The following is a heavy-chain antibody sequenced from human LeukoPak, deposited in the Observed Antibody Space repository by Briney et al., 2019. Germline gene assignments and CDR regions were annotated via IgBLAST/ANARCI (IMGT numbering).Heavy chain of an antibody. CDR3: RSLSSDGC. CDR2: IKDDGSEK. D-gene: IGHD5-24*01. CDR1: GFTFSQSW. J-gene: IGHJ4*02. Sequence: GGSLRLSCAASGFTFSQSWISWVRQTPGKGLEWVATIKDDGSEKYYAESVKGRFTISRDDAKNSLYLQINSLRVEDTAVYYCRSLSSDGCCGQGTLVTVSS. V-gene: IGHV3-7*01.